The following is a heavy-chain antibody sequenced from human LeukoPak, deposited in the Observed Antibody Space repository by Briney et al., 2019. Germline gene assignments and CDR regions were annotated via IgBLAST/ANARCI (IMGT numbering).Heavy chain of an antibody. CDR2: INNYGSIT. D-gene: IGHD3-10*01. Sequence: GGSLRLSCAASGLTFSNYWMQWVRQAPGKGLVWVSRINNYGSITTYADSVKGRFTISRDNTKNTLYLQMNSLRAEDTAVYYCASLTSQYDYWGLGTLVTVSS. CDR3: ASLTSQYDY. CDR1: GLTFSNYW. V-gene: IGHV3-74*03. J-gene: IGHJ4*02.